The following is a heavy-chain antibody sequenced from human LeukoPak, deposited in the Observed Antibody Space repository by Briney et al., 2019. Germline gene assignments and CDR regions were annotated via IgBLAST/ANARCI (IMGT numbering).Heavy chain of an antibody. D-gene: IGHD2/OR15-2a*01. CDR2: IWYDGNSE. CDR1: GFTFSHCG. Sequence: GMSLRLSCAASGFTFSHCGFHWVRQAPGKGLEWVGVIWYDGNSEYYADAVKGRFTISRDNSKNTVYLQMSSLRAEDTAVYYCVRDRTYYGDYWGQGTQVTVSS. J-gene: IGHJ4*02. CDR3: VRDRTYYGDY. V-gene: IGHV3-33*01.